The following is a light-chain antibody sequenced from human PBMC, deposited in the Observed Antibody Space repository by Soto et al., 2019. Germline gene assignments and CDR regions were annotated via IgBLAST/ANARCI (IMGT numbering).Light chain of an antibody. CDR2: AAS. Sequence: DIQMTQSPSSLSASVGDRVTITCRASQAISNYLAWFQQKPGKDPKSLIYAASNLQSGVPSKFSGSGSGTDFTLTISSLQPEDFATYYCQQYNSYPRTFGQGTKVEIK. J-gene: IGKJ1*01. CDR1: QAISNY. V-gene: IGKV1-16*02. CDR3: QQYNSYPRT.